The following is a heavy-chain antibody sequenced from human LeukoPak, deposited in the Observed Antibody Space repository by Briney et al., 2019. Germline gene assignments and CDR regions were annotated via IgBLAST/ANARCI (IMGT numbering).Heavy chain of an antibody. CDR3: ASWEYSSSSGFDY. Sequence: ASVKVSCKASGGTFSSYAISWVRQAPGQGLEWTGGIIPIFGTANYAQKFQGRVTITTDESTSTAYMELSSLRSEDTAVYYCASWEYSSSSGFDYWGQGTLVTVSS. V-gene: IGHV1-69*05. CDR1: GGTFSSYA. J-gene: IGHJ4*02. D-gene: IGHD6-6*01. CDR2: IIPIFGTA.